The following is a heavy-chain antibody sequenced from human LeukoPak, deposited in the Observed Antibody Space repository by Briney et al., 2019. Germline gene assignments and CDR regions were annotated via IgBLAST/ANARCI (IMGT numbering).Heavy chain of an antibody. CDR1: GGSISSGGYS. CDR2: IYHSGSI. V-gene: IGHV4-30-2*01. J-gene: IGHJ4*02. D-gene: IGHD5-18*01. CDR3: ARATVGYGYGASTYYFDY. Sequence: SQTLSLTCAVSGGSISSGGYSWSWIRQPPGKGLEWIVDIYHSGSIYYNPSLKSRVTISVDRSKHQFSLKLSSVTAADTAVYYCARATVGYGYGASTYYFDYWGQGTLVTVSS.